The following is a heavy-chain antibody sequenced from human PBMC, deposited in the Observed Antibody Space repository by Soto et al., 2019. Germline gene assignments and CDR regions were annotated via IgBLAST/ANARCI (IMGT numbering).Heavy chain of an antibody. CDR2: IYYSGST. CDR1: VGSISSSSYY. V-gene: IGHV4-39*01. J-gene: IGHJ4*02. D-gene: IGHD3-9*01. Sequence: SETLSLNCTVSVGSISSSSYYWGWIRQPPGKGLEWIGSIYYSGSTYYNPSLKSRVTISVDTSKNQFSLKLSSVTAADTAVYYYATVGILTGFDYWGQGTLVTVSS. CDR3: ATVGILTGFDY.